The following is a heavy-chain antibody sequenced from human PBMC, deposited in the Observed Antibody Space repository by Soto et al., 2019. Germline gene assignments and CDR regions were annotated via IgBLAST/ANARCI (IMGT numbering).Heavy chain of an antibody. V-gene: IGHV1-69*01. CDR3: ARLGDPALLGLRD. CDR1: GGAFSTYP. D-gene: IGHD3-10*01. CDR2: IIPRLGTT. J-gene: IGHJ4*02. Sequence: QVHLVQSGAEVKKPGSSVKVSCKTSGGAFSTYPLTWVRQAPGQGLEWMGGIIPRLGTTKYAQKFQDRLTITADANTRTVFMELRALRSEDTALYFCARLGDPALLGLRDWGQGTLVTVSS.